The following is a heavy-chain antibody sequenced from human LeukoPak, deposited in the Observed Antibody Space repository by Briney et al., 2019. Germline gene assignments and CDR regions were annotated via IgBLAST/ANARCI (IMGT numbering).Heavy chain of an antibody. Sequence: SVKVSCKASGGTFSSYAISWVRQAPGQGLEGMGGIIPIFGTANYAQKFQGRVTITADKSTSTAYMELSSLRSEDTAVYYCASQEGDYYYGSNWGQVTLVTVSS. V-gene: IGHV1-69*06. CDR2: IIPIFGTA. D-gene: IGHD3-10*01. CDR1: GGTFSSYA. CDR3: ASQEGDYYYGSN. J-gene: IGHJ4*02.